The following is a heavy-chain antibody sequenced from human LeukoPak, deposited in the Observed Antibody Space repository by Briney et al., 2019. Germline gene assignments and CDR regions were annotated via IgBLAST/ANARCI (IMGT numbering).Heavy chain of an antibody. V-gene: IGHV3-66*01. CDR2: IYSGGST. D-gene: IGHD3-22*01. CDR3: ARGYFDSSGEFDY. Sequence: PGGSLRLSCAASGFTFSSYVMSWVRQAPGKGLEWVSIIYSGGSTYYADSVKDRFTISRDNSKNTLYLQMNSLRAEDTAMYYCARGYFDSSGEFDYWGQGTLVTVSS. CDR1: GFTFSSYV. J-gene: IGHJ4*02.